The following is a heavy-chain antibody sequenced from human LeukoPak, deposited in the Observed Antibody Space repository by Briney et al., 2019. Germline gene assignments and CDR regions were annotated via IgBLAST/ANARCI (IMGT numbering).Heavy chain of an antibody. CDR1: GFNFNNYV. D-gene: IGHD3-16*01. CDR2: ISYDGSNI. V-gene: IGHV3-30-3*01. CDR3: ARDYDGRHSDG. Sequence: GRSLRLSCAASGFNFNNYVMHWVRQAPGKGLEWVAVISYDGSNIFYADSVKGRFTISRDNSKNTLYLQMSSLRAEDTAVYYCARDYDGRHSDGWGQGTLVTVSS. J-gene: IGHJ4*02.